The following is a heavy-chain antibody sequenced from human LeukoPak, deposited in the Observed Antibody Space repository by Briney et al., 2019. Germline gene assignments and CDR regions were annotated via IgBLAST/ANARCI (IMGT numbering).Heavy chain of an antibody. D-gene: IGHD3-10*01. CDR2: FDPEDGET. V-gene: IGHV1-24*01. CDR3: ATRGSGSYYTNWFDP. J-gene: IGHJ5*02. CDR1: GYTLTELS. Sequence: ASVKVSCKVSGYTLTELSMHWVRQAPGKGLEWMGGFDPEDGETIYAQKFQGRVTMTEDTSTDTAYMELSSLRSEDTAVYYCATRGSGSYYTNWFDPWGQGTLVTVSS.